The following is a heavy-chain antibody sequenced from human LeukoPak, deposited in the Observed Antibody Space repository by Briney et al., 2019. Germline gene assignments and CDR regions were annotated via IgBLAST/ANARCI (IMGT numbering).Heavy chain of an antibody. CDR1: GFSFSDYA. Sequence: SGGSLRLSCEASGFSFSDYAMSWVRQTPGKGLEWVAMIGITGGSTNYAGSVKGRFTISRDNSKNTVYLHMNKLRAEDAAVYYCAKRRGFDYWGQGTPVTVSS. CDR2: IGITGGST. J-gene: IGHJ4*02. CDR3: AKRRGFDY. D-gene: IGHD3-10*01. V-gene: IGHV3-23*01.